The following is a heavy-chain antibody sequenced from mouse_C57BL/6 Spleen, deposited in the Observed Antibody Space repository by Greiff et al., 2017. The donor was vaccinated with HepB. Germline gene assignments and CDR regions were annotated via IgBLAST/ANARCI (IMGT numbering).Heavy chain of an antibody. V-gene: IGHV2-9-1*01. CDR3: ARNDYGSSYRLDYAMDD. CDR2: IWTGGGT. J-gene: IGHJ4*01. D-gene: IGHD1-1*01. CDR1: GFSLTSYA. Sequence: QVQLQQSGPGLVAPSQSLSITCTVSGFSLTSYAISWVRQPPGKGLEWLGVIWTGGGTNYNSALKSRLSISKDNSKSQVFLKMNSLQTDDTARYYCARNDYGSSYRLDYAMDDWGQGTSVTVSS.